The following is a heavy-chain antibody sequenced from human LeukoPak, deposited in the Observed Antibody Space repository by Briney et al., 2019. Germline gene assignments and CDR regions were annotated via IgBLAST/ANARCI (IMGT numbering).Heavy chain of an antibody. J-gene: IGHJ6*02. CDR2: IWYDGSNK. CDR3: AKERLFVLRFLDRTPTGMDV. V-gene: IGHV3-33*06. Sequence: PGGSLRLSCAASGFTFSSYGMHWVRQAPGKGLEWVAVIWYDGSNKYYADSVKGRFTISRDNSKNTLYLQVNSLRAEDTAVYYCAKERLFVLRFLDRTPTGMDVWGQGTTVTVSS. D-gene: IGHD3-3*01. CDR1: GFTFSSYG.